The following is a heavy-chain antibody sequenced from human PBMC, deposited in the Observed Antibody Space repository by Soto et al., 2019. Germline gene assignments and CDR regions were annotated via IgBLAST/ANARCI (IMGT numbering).Heavy chain of an antibody. Sequence: PSGTPAIGGASSRDSFTSTASSTSVKQPPGQGLEWIVEIYRTGTTNYNPSLKSRVTTSLDKSENQVSRKVTSLTPADTEAHNCASRDPGTGVDFWGQGTLVTVSS. CDR3: ASRDPGTGVDF. D-gene: IGHD2-8*02. CDR2: IYRTGTT. J-gene: IGHJ5*01. V-gene: IGHV4-4*02. CDR1: RDSFTSTAS.